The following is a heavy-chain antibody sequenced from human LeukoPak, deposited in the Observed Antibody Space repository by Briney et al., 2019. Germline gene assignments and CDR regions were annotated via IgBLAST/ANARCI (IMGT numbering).Heavy chain of an antibody. CDR2: IYYSGST. V-gene: IGHV4-31*02. CDR3: AREKIVATGNAFDI. Sequence: LRLSCAASGFTFSSYSMNWVRQHPGKGLEWIGYIYYSGSTYYNPSLKSRVTISVDTSKNQFSLKLSSVTAADTAVYYCAREKIVATGNAFDIWGQGTMVTVSS. J-gene: IGHJ3*02. CDR1: GFTFSSYS. D-gene: IGHD5-12*01.